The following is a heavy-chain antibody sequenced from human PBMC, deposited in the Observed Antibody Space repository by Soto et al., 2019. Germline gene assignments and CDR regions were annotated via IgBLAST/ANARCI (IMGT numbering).Heavy chain of an antibody. J-gene: IGHJ4*02. CDR1: GYAFTTYG. CDR2: ISAHNGNT. V-gene: IGHV1-18*01. CDR3: AGGRYGDY. Sequence: QVHLVQSGAEVKKPGASVKVSCKGSGYAFTTYGITWVRQAPGQGLEWMGWISAHNGNTNDAQKLQGRVTVTRDTTTRTAYMELRSLRSDDRAVYYGAGGRYGDYRVEGVLVTF. D-gene: IGHD1-26*01.